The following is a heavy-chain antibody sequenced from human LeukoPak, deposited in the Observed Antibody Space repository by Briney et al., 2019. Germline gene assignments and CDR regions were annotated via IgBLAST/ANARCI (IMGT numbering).Heavy chain of an antibody. CDR1: GGTFSSYA. CDR2: IIPIVGTA. CDR3: ARSRGHSCTDPSNYLDF. D-gene: IGHD5-12*01. V-gene: IGHV1-69*05. Sequence: ASVKVSCKASGGTFSSYAISWVRQAPGQGLEWMGGIIPIVGTATYAQKFQGRVTITTDESTSTAYMELSSLRSEAPAGHSCARSRGHSCTDPSNYLDFWGQGTLVTVSS. J-gene: IGHJ4*02.